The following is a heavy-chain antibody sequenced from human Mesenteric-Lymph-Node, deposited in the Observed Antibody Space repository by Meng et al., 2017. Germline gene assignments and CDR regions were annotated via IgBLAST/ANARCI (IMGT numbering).Heavy chain of an antibody. J-gene: IGHJ4*02. CDR3: ARVGQWLPIDY. V-gene: IGHV4-30-4*01. CDR1: CGSISSGDYY. D-gene: IGHD6-19*01. CDR2: IYYSGST. Sequence: QVPLQESGPGLVKPSQPLSLTCTVSCGSISSGDYYWSWIRQPPGKGLEWIGYIYYSGSTYYNPSLKSRVTISVDTSKNQFSLNLSSVTAADTAVYYCARVGQWLPIDYWGQGTLVTVSS.